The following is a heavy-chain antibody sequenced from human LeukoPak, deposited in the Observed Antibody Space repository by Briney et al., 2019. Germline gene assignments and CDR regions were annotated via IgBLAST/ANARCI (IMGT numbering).Heavy chain of an antibody. Sequence: GASVKVSCEASGYTFTSYGISWVRQAPRQGLEWMGCISAYNGNTNYAQKLQGRVTMTTDTSTSTAYMELRSLRYDDTAVYYYAREGYSGRYPYAHFDYWGQGTLVTVSS. CDR1: GYTFTSYG. CDR3: AREGYSGRYPYAHFDY. CDR2: ISAYNGNT. V-gene: IGHV1-18*01. J-gene: IGHJ4*02. D-gene: IGHD1-26*01.